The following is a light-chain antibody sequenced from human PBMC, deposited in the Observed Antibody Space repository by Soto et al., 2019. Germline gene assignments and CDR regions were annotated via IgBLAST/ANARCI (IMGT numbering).Light chain of an antibody. CDR1: SSDVGGYNY. J-gene: IGLJ1*01. V-gene: IGLV2-8*02. Sequence: QSVLTQPPSASRSPGQSVTISCTGTSSDVGGYNYVSWYQQHPGKVPKLMVYEANKRPSGVPDRFSGSKSGNTASLTVSGLQAEDEADYYCTSYAGGNNVFGTGTKLTVL. CDR2: EAN. CDR3: TSYAGGNNV.